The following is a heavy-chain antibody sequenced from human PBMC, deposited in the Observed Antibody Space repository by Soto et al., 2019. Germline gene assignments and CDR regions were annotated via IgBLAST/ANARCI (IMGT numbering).Heavy chain of an antibody. D-gene: IGHD6-19*01. V-gene: IGHV3-23*01. CDR2: ISAGGGGT. J-gene: IGHJ4*01. CDR1: GFTLTRST. CDR3: AKDMGQWVETFDY. Sequence: GGSLRLSCAGSGFTLTRSTVSRVRQAPGKGLEWVSGISAGGGGTYYADSVKGRFTISRDISKNTVYLQMNGLRVEDTAVYYCAKDMGQWVETFDYWGQGTLVAVSS.